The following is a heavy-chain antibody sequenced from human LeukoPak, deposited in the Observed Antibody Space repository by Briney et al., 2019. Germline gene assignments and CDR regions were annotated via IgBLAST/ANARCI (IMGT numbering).Heavy chain of an antibody. Sequence: ASETLSLTCTVSGGSISSYYWSWIRQPPGKGLEWIGYIYYSGSTNYNPSLKSRVTISVDTSKNQFSLKLSSVTAADTAVYYCARVGYAGSGSYWPFPFDYWGQGTLVTVSS. CDR3: ARVGYAGSGSYWPFPFDY. CDR2: IYYSGST. V-gene: IGHV4-59*01. J-gene: IGHJ4*02. D-gene: IGHD3-10*01. CDR1: GGSISSYY.